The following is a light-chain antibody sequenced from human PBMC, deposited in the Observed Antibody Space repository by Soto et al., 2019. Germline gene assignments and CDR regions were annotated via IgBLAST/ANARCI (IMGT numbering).Light chain of an antibody. Sequence: QSALTQPASVSGSPGQSITISCTGTSSDVGGYNYVSWYQQHPGKAPKLMIYDVSNRPSGISNRFSGSKSGNTASLTISVLQAEDEADYYCSSYTRSTTYVFGSGTKLTVL. CDR1: SSDVGGYNY. CDR3: SSYTRSTTYV. CDR2: DVS. J-gene: IGLJ1*01. V-gene: IGLV2-14*01.